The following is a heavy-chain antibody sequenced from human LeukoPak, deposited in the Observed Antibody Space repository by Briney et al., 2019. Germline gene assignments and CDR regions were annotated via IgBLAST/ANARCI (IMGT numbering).Heavy chain of an antibody. J-gene: IGHJ4*02. V-gene: IGHV3-48*01. Sequence: GGSLRLSCAVSGFTFSSYSMNWVRQAPGKGLEWVSYISSGSSTIYYADSVKGRFTISRDNAKNSLYLQMNSLRTEDTAVYYCAGRDSSSWSLYFDYWGQGTLVTVSS. CDR3: AGRDSSSWSLYFDY. D-gene: IGHD6-13*01. CDR1: GFTFSSYS. CDR2: ISSGSSTI.